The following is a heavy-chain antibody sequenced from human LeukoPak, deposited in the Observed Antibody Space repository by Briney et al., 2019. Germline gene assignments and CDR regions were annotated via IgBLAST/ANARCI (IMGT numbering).Heavy chain of an antibody. CDR2: IDPSDSYT. Sequence: GESLRISCKGSGYSFTSYWISWVRQMPGKGLEWMGRIDPSDSYTNYSPSFQGHVTISADKSISTAYLQWSSLKASDTAMYYCARHVGNDYYYYGMDGWGQGTTVTVSS. CDR3: ARHVGNDYYYYGMDG. CDR1: GYSFTSYW. J-gene: IGHJ6*02. V-gene: IGHV5-10-1*01. D-gene: IGHD4-23*01.